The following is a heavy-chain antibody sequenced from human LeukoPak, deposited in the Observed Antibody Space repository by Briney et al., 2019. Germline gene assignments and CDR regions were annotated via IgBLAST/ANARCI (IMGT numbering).Heavy chain of an antibody. D-gene: IGHD1-1*01. CDR2: IYYSGST. Sequence: PSETLSLTCTVSGGSISSGGYYWSWIRQHPGTGLEWIGYIYYSGSTYYNPSLKSRVTISVDTSKNQFSLKLSSVTAADTAVYYCARGEMNWNDVGYAFDIWGQGTMVTVSS. V-gene: IGHV4-31*03. J-gene: IGHJ3*02. CDR1: GGSISSGGYY. CDR3: ARGEMNWNDVGYAFDI.